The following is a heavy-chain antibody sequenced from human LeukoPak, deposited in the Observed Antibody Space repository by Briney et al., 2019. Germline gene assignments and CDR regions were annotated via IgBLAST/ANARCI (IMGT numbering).Heavy chain of an antibody. CDR3: ARESNYHGSGTGWFDL. CDR2: INHSGST. V-gene: IGHV4-34*01. CDR1: GGSFSGYY. J-gene: IGHJ5*02. Sequence: SETLSLTCAVYGGSFSGYYWSWIRQPPGKGLEWIGEINHSGSTNYNPSLKSRVTISVDTSKNQLSLKLSSVTAADTAVYYCARESNYHGSGTGWFDLWGQGTLVTVSS. D-gene: IGHD3-10*01.